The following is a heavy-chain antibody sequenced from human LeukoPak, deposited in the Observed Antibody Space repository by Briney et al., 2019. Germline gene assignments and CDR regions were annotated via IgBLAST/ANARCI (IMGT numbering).Heavy chain of an antibody. D-gene: IGHD3-10*01. Sequence: SQTLSLTCTVSGGSISSGSYYWSWIRQPAGKGLEWIGRIYTSGNTNYNPSLKSRVTISVDTSKNQFSLKLSSVTAADTAVYYCARASGTYYYYYYMDVWGKGTTVTISS. CDR3: ARASGTYYYYYYMDV. CDR1: GGSISSGSYY. CDR2: IYTSGNT. V-gene: IGHV4-61*02. J-gene: IGHJ6*03.